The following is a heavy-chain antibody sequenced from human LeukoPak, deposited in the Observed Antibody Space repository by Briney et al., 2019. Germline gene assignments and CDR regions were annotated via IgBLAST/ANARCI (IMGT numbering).Heavy chain of an antibody. CDR3: ARAHGSGNYYGMDV. D-gene: IGHD3-10*01. CDR2: ITVYNGNT. Sequence: ASVKVSCKASGYTFSNYHITWVRQAPGQGLEWMGWITVYNGNTNYAERLQGRVTMTTDTSTSTVYLEMRSLRSDDTAVYYCARAHGSGNYYGMDVRGQGTTVTVSS. CDR1: GYTFSNYH. V-gene: IGHV1-18*01. J-gene: IGHJ6*02.